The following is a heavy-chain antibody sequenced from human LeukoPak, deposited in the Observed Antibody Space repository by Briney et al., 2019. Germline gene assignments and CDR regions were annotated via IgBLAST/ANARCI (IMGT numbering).Heavy chain of an antibody. CDR3: ARDPPEDEWNSLDS. D-gene: IGHD1-7*01. Sequence: SETLSLTCTVSGGSVNGYYWNWIRQPPGKGLEWIGFIHYSGLTVYSPSLQSRVTMSVDTSRNQFSLDLSSVTAVDTALYYCARDPPEDEWNSLDSWGQGILVTVSS. J-gene: IGHJ4*02. CDR2: IHYSGLT. V-gene: IGHV4-59*02. CDR1: GGSVNGYY.